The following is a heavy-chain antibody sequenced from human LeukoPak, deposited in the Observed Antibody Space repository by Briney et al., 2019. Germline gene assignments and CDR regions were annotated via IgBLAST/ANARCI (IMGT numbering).Heavy chain of an antibody. Sequence: SETLSLTCTVSGGSISSYYWSWIRQPAGKGLEWIGRIYTSGSTNYNPSLKGRVTMSVDTSKNQFSLKLSSVTASDTAVYYCARATMVRGVWTFDIWGQGTMVTVSS. J-gene: IGHJ3*02. D-gene: IGHD3-10*01. CDR3: ARATMVRGVWTFDI. V-gene: IGHV4-4*07. CDR1: GGSISSYY. CDR2: IYTSGST.